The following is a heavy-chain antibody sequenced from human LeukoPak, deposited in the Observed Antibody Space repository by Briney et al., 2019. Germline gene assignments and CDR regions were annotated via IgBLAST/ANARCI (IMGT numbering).Heavy chain of an antibody. D-gene: IGHD2-15*01. CDR1: GFTFSSYA. Sequence: PGGSLRLSCAASGFTFSSYAMRWVRQAPGKGLEWVAVISYDGSNKYYADSVEGRFTISRDNSKNTLYLQMNSLRAEDTAVYYCASLQGGGQTAYYYYYGMDVWGQGTTVTVSS. CDR3: ASLQGGGQTAYYYYYGMDV. V-gene: IGHV3-30*04. J-gene: IGHJ6*02. CDR2: ISYDGSNK.